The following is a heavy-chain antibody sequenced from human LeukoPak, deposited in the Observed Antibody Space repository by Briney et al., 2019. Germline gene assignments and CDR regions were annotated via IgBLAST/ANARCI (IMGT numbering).Heavy chain of an antibody. Sequence: ASVKVSCKASGYTFNGYYIYGVRQASGQGLEWMAWNNPNSGGTNYSQKFQGRVTMTRDTSISTAYMELSRLRSDDTAVYYCASNWAVAGTGEFDYWGQGTLVTVSS. CDR1: GYTFNGYY. D-gene: IGHD6-19*01. CDR2: NNPNSGGT. J-gene: IGHJ4*02. V-gene: IGHV1-2*02. CDR3: ASNWAVAGTGEFDY.